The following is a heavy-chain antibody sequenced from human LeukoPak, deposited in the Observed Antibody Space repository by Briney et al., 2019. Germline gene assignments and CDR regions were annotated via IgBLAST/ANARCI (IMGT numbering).Heavy chain of an antibody. CDR2: MNPNSGNT. J-gene: IGHJ6*02. CDR3: AGAEKVAGYSYGYSGLDYYYYYYGMDV. Sequence: ASVKVSCKASGYTFTSYDINWVRQATGQGLEWMGWMNPNSGNTGYAQKFQGRVTMTRNTSISTAYMELSSLRSEDTAVYYCAGAEKVAGYSYGYSGLDYYYYYYGMDVWGQGTTVTVSS. V-gene: IGHV1-8*01. D-gene: IGHD5-18*01. CDR1: GYTFTSYD.